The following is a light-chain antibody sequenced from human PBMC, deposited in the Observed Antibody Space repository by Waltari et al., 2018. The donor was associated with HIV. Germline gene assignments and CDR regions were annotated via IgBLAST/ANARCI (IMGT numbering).Light chain of an antibody. CDR2: RNN. CDR1: SSNIGRYY. Sequence: QSVLTQPPSASGTPGQRVTISCSGSSSNIGRYYVYWYQQLPGTAPKLLSYRNNQRPSGVPDRFSGSKSGTSASLAINGLRSEDEADYYCAAWTDSLTAVVFGGGTKLSVL. J-gene: IGLJ2*01. V-gene: IGLV1-47*01. CDR3: AAWTDSLTAVV.